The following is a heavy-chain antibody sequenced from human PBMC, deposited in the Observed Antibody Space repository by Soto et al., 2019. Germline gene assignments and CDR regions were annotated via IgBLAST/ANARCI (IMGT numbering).Heavy chain of an antibody. V-gene: IGHV3-21*01. CDR2: ISSSSSYI. J-gene: IGHJ4*02. CDR3: AREGVDSSSWRENYFDY. CDR1: GFTFSSYS. D-gene: IGHD6-13*01. Sequence: GGSLRLSCAASGFTFSSYSMNWVRQAPGKGLEWVSSISSSSSYIYYADSVKGRFTISRDNAKNSLYLQMNSLRAEDTAVYYCAREGVDSSSWRENYFDYWGQGTLVTVSS.